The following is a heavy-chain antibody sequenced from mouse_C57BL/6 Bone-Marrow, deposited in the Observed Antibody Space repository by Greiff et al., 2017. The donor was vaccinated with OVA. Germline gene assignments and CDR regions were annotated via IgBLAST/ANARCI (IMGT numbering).Heavy chain of an antibody. CDR2: INPNYGTT. J-gene: IGHJ1*03. Sequence: VQLQQSGPELVKPGASVKISCKASGYSFTDYNMNWVKQSNGKSLEWIGVINPNYGTTSYNQKFKGKATLTVDQSSSTAFMQLNILTSDDAAVYYCARGYYDDSSYWYFDVWGTGTTVTVSS. D-gene: IGHD1-1*01. V-gene: IGHV1-39*01. CDR1: GYSFTDYN. CDR3: ARGYYDDSSYWYFDV.